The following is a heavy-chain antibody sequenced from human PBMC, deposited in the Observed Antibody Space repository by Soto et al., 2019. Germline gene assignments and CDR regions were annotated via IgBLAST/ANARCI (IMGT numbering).Heavy chain of an antibody. D-gene: IGHD1-1*01. Sequence: SETLSLTCAVSGGSISSGDYSWSWIRQPPGKGLEWIGYIYHSGSTYYNPSLKSRVTISVDRSKNQFSLKLSSVTAADTAVYYCARCWMCEPRYEPLGEGTLITASS. CDR2: IYHSGST. J-gene: IGHJ5*02. CDR3: ARCWMCEPRYEP. V-gene: IGHV4-30-2*01. CDR1: GGSISSGDYS.